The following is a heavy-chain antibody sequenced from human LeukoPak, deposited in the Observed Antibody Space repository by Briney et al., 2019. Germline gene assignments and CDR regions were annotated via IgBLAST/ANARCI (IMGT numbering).Heavy chain of an antibody. Sequence: SETLSLTCAVYGGSFSGYYWSWIRQPPGKGLEWIGEINHSGSTNYNPSLKSRVTISVDTSKNQFSLKLSSVTAADPAVYYCARGAPHGYCSGGSCYSDYWGQGTLVTVSS. CDR2: INHSGST. J-gene: IGHJ4*02. CDR1: GGSFSGYY. CDR3: ARGAPHGYCSGGSCYSDY. D-gene: IGHD2-15*01. V-gene: IGHV4-34*01.